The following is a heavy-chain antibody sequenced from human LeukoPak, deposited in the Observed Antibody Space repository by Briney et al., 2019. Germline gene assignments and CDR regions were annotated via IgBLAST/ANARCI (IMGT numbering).Heavy chain of an antibody. Sequence: GGSLRLSCAASGFTVSSNYMSWVRQAPGKGLEWVSVIYSGGSTYYADSVKGRFTISRDNSKNTLYLQMNSLRAEDTAVYSCVSWLGDYWGQGTLVTASA. CDR3: VSWLGDY. CDR1: GFTVSSNY. V-gene: IGHV3-66*01. J-gene: IGHJ4*02. D-gene: IGHD3-22*01. CDR2: IYSGGST.